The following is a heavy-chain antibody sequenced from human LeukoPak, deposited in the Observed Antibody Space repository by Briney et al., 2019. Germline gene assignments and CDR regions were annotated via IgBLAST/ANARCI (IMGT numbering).Heavy chain of an antibody. D-gene: IGHD3-10*01. CDR1: GGSFSGYY. CDR2: IYTTGST. V-gene: IGHV4-59*10. CDR3: ASSSSGSYYYMDV. Sequence: PSETLSLTCAVYGGSFSGYYWSWIRQPAGKGLEWIGRIYTTGSTNYNPSLKSRVTISVDTSKNQFSLKLSSVTAADTAVYFCASSSSGSYYYMDVWGKGTTVTVSS. J-gene: IGHJ6*03.